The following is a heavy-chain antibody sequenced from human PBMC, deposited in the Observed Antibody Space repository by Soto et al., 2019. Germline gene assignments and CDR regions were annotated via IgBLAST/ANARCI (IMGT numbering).Heavy chain of an antibody. CDR2: VAGNSLGI. V-gene: IGHV3-23*01. D-gene: IGHD3-3*01. CDR3: AKGAFTIFGVVPMDV. J-gene: IGHJ6*02. Sequence: PGGSLRLSCAASGFTFSSYAMSWVRTAPGKGLEWISAVAGNSLGIHYADSVKGRFTISRDNSKNTLYLQMNSLRAEDTAVYYCAKGAFTIFGVVPMDVWGQGTTVTVSS. CDR1: GFTFSSYA.